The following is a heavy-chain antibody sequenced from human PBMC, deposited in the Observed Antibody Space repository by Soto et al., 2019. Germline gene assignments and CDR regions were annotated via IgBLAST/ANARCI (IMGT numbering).Heavy chain of an antibody. D-gene: IGHD3-16*01. CDR3: ARLKQDYAVA. J-gene: IGHJ5*02. Sequence: QVQLVQSGAEVKKPGASVKVSCKASGYTFTSYDINWVRXXXXXGLEWMGWMNPNRGNTAYAQKFQGRVTMTRNTSISTAYMELSSLXSEDTAVYYCARLKQDYAVAWGQGTLVTVSS. CDR2: MNPNRGNT. CDR1: GYTFTSYD. V-gene: IGHV1-8*01.